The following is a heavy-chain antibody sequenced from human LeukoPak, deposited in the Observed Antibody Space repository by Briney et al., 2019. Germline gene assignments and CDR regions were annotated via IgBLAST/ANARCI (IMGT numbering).Heavy chain of an antibody. J-gene: IGHJ4*02. V-gene: IGHV4-4*07. CDR2: IYTSGGT. CDR1: GSSISNYY. CDR3: ARAAEYSSGWYLFDY. D-gene: IGHD6-19*01. Sequence: SETLSLTCTVSGSSISNYYWTWIRQPAGKGLEWIGRIYTSGGTNYNPSLKTRVTMSVDTSKNQVSLKLSSVTAADTAMYYCARAAEYSSGWYLFDYWGQGILVTVSA.